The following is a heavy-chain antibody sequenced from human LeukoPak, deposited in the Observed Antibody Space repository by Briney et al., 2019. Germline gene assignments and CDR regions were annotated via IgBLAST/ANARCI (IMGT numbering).Heavy chain of an antibody. V-gene: IGHV4-39*07. CDR2: INHSGST. D-gene: IGHD4-17*01. CDR3: AGRLYGRSRTLLY. CDR1: GGSISSSSYY. Sequence: SETLSLTCTVSGGSISSSSYYWGWIRQPPGKGLEWIGEINHSGSTNYNPSLKSRVTISVDTSKNQFSLKLSSVTAADTAVYYCAGRLYGRSRTLLYWGQGTLVTVSS. J-gene: IGHJ4*02.